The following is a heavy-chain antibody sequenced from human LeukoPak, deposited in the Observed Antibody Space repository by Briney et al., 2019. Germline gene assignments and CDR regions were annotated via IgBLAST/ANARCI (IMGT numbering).Heavy chain of an antibody. J-gene: IGHJ4*02. CDR1: GVSISSYY. Sequence: SETLSLTCTVSGVSISSYYWSWIRQPPGKGLEWIGYIYYSGSTNYNPPLKSRVTISVDTSKNQFSLKLSSVTAADTAVYYCARVSYDSSGYYPDYWGQGTLVTVSS. CDR3: ARVSYDSSGYYPDY. V-gene: IGHV4-59*01. D-gene: IGHD3-22*01. CDR2: IYYSGST.